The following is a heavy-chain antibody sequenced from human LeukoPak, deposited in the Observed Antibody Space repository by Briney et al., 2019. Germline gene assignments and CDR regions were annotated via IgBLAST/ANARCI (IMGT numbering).Heavy chain of an antibody. J-gene: IGHJ6*03. CDR2: IRFDGSNK. Sequence: RGSLRLSSAASGFTFSIYGMHCVRQAPGKGLEWGAFIRFDGSNKYYADSVKGRFAISRDNSRDTLFLQMNSLRPGETAVYYCANGFGEFNYYYYYMALWGKGTTVTVSS. V-gene: IGHV3-30*02. D-gene: IGHD3-10*01. CDR1: GFTFSIYG. CDR3: ANGFGEFNYYYYYMAL.